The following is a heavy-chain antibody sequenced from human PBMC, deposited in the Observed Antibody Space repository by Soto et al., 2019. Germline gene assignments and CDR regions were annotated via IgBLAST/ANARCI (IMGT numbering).Heavy chain of an antibody. CDR3: AKPMERGTGNNYYYYYMDV. V-gene: IGHV3-9*01. CDR2: ISWNSGSI. J-gene: IGHJ6*03. D-gene: IGHD3-16*01. Sequence: SLRLSCAASGFTFDDYAMHWVRQAPGKGLEWVSGISWNSGSIGYADSVKGRFTISRDNAKNSLYLQMNSLRAEDTALYYCAKPMERGTGNNYYYYYMDVWGKGTTVTVSS. CDR1: GFTFDDYA.